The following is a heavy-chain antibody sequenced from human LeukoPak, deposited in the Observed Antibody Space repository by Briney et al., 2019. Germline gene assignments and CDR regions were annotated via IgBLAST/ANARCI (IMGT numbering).Heavy chain of an antibody. Sequence: GGSLRLSCAASGFTFSSYAMHWVRQAPGKGLEYVSAISSNGGSTYYANSVKGRFTISRDNSKNTLYLQMGSLRAEDMAVYYCARDSAGYSYGYNWFDPWGQGPLVTVSS. CDR1: GFTFSSYA. D-gene: IGHD5-18*01. J-gene: IGHJ5*02. V-gene: IGHV3-64*01. CDR2: ISSNGGST. CDR3: ARDSAGYSYGYNWFDP.